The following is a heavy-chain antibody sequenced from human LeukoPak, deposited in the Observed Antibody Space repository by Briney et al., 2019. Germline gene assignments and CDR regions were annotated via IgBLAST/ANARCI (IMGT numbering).Heavy chain of an antibody. CDR1: GGSISSSSYY. CDR3: ARRAIGYSSGWYGYYFDY. D-gene: IGHD6-19*01. Sequence: SETLSLTCTVSGGSISSSSYYWGWIRQPPGKGLERIGSIYYSGSTYYNPSLKSRVTISVDTSKNQFSLKLSSVTAADTAVYYCARRAIGYSSGWYGYYFDYWGQGTLVTVSS. CDR2: IYYSGST. J-gene: IGHJ4*02. V-gene: IGHV4-39*01.